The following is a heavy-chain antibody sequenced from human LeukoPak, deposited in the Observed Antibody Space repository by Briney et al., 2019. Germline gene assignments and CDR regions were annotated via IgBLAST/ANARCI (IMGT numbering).Heavy chain of an antibody. CDR1: GFTFSNFL. D-gene: IGHD4-23*01. V-gene: IGHV3-7*01. CDR2: IKEDESEQ. J-gene: IGHJ4*02. CDR3: ARVQGKTYWDY. Sequence: GGPLRLSCAAAGFTFSNFLMSWVRQAPGKGLEWVANIKEDESEQYYVDSVKGRFTISRDNAKNSLFLQMNRLRAEDTAVFYCARVQGKTYWDYWGQGTLVSVSS.